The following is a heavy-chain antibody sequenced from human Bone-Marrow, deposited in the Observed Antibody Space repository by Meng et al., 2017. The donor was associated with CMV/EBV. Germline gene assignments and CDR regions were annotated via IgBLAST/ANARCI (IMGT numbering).Heavy chain of an antibody. D-gene: IGHD2-2*01. CDR2: IHPHRGDT. CDR3: AITRIEVEPDGRKIKYYNYGIDV. Sequence: ASVKVSCKASGYTFTAHYFHWVRQAPGQGLEWMGWIHPHRGDTNYAQQFQGRVTLTRVTSISTAYMELSSLTSDDTAVYYCAITRIEVEPDGRKIKYYNYGIDVWGQGTTVTFSS. CDR1: GYTFTAHY. J-gene: IGHJ6*02. V-gene: IGHV1-2*02.